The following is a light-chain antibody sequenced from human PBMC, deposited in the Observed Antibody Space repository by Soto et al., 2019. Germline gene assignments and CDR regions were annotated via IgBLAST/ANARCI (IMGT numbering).Light chain of an antibody. CDR1: SSDVGSYNL. CDR2: EVS. Sequence: QSVLTQPSSVSGSPGESITISCNGTSSDVGSYNLVSWYQQHPGKAPKLMIYEVSKRPSGVSNRFSGSKSGNTASLTISGLQAEDEADYYCCSYAGSSFYVFGTGTKVTVL. CDR3: CSYAGSSFYV. J-gene: IGLJ1*01. V-gene: IGLV2-23*02.